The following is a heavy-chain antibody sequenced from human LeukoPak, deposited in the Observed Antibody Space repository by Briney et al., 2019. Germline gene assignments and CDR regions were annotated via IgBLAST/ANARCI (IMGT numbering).Heavy chain of an antibody. CDR2: ISGSGGST. J-gene: IGHJ5*02. Sequence: QTGGSLRLSCEASGFTFKNAWMNWVRQAPGKGLEWVSAISGSGGSTYYADSVKGRFTISRDNSKSTLYLQMNSLRAEDTAVYYCAKGRRELLWFGELSFDPWGQGTLVTVSS. V-gene: IGHV3-23*01. CDR3: AKGRRELLWFGELSFDP. CDR1: GFTFKNAW. D-gene: IGHD3-10*01.